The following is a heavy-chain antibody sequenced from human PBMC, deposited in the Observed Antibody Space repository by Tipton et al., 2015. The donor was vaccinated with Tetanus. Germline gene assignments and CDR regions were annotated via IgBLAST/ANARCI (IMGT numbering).Heavy chain of an antibody. J-gene: IGHJ5*02. Sequence: QLVQSGAEVKKPGSSVKVYCKASGGTFSSYAISWVRQAPGQGLEWMGGIIPILGTADYAQKLQGRVTITADKSTSPAYMELSSLRSEDTAVYYCAKDCSGGSCSPGVLGPWGQGTLVTVSS. CDR1: GGTFSSYA. D-gene: IGHD2-15*01. CDR2: IIPILGTA. CDR3: AKDCSGGSCSPGVLGP. V-gene: IGHV1-69*06.